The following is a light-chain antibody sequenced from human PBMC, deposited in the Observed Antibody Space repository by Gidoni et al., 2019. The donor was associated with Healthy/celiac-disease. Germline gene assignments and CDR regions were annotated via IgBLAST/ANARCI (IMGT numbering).Light chain of an antibody. J-gene: IGKJ3*01. CDR1: QSVSSN. CDR3: QQYNNWPRT. V-gene: IGKV3D-15*01. CDR2: GAS. Sequence: EIVMTQTPSTLSVSPGERATLTCRASQSVSSNLAWYQQKPGQAPRLLIYGASTRATGIPARFSGSGSGTEFTRTIGSLRSEDFAVYYCQQYNNWPRTFGPGTKVDIK.